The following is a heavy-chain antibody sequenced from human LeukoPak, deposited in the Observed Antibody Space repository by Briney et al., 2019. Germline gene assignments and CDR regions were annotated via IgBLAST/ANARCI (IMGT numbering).Heavy chain of an antibody. Sequence: GGSLRLSCAAPGFTVSSNYMSWVRQAPGKGLEWVSVIYSGGSTYYADSVKGRFTISRDNAKNTLYLQMSSLRAEDTAVYYCSRSHYYDSSAFSYYYGLDVWGQGTTVTVSS. CDR3: SRSHYYDSSAFSYYYGLDV. J-gene: IGHJ6*02. CDR2: IYSGGST. D-gene: IGHD3-22*01. CDR1: GFTVSSNY. V-gene: IGHV3-53*01.